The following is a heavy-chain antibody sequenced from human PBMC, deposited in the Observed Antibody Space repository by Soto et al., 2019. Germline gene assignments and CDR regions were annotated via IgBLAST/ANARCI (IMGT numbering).Heavy chain of an antibody. CDR1: GGSISSGGYY. J-gene: IGHJ5*02. Sequence: SETLSLTCTVSGGSISSGGYYWSWIRQHPGKGLEWIGYIYYSGSTYYNPSLKSRVTISVDTSKNQFSLKLSSVTAADTAVYYCARASGYDFWSGLNWFDPWGQGTLVTVSS. D-gene: IGHD3-3*01. CDR3: ARASGYDFWSGLNWFDP. CDR2: IYYSGST. V-gene: IGHV4-31*03.